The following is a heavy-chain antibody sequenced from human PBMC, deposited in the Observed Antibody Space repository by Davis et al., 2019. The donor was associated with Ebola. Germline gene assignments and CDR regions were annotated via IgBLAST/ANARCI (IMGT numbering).Heavy chain of an antibody. V-gene: IGHV3-30-3*01. CDR2: ISYDGSNK. CDR3: ARVLGSSNDY. Sequence: GGSLRLSCAASGFTFSSYWMSWVRQAPGKGLEWVAVISYDGSNKYYADSVKGRFTISRDNSKNTLYLQMNSLRAEDTAVYYCARVLGSSNDYWGQGTLVTVSS. J-gene: IGHJ4*02. CDR1: GFTFSSYW. D-gene: IGHD6-13*01.